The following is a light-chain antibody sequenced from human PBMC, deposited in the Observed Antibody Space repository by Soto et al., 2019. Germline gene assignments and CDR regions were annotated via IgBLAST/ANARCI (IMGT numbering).Light chain of an antibody. J-gene: IGKJ4*01. CDR3: QQYGSSPAT. Sequence: EIVLTQSPGTLSLSPGERATLSGRASQSVSSNYLAWYQQKPGQAPRLLIYGTSSRATGIPDRFSGSGSGTNFTLTISRLEPEDLAVYYCQQYGSSPATFGGGTKVEIK. CDR2: GTS. V-gene: IGKV3-20*01. CDR1: QSVSSNY.